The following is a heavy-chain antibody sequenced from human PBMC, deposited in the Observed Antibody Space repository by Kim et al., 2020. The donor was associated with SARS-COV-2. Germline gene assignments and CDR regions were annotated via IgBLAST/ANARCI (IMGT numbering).Heavy chain of an antibody. V-gene: IGHV1-69*13. J-gene: IGHJ6*03. CDR1: GGTFSSYA. CDR3: AKEQMTTGPLFENYYYYMDV. D-gene: IGHD4-4*01. Sequence: SVKVSCKASGGTFSSYAISWVRQAPGQGLEWMGGIIPIFGTANYAQKFQGRVTITADESTSTAYMELSSLRSEDTAVYYCAKEQMTTGPLFENYYYYMDVWGKGTTVTVSS. CDR2: IIPIFGTA.